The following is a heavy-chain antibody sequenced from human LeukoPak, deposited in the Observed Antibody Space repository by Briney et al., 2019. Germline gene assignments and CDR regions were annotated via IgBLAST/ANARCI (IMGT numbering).Heavy chain of an antibody. J-gene: IGHJ4*02. D-gene: IGHD4-17*01. V-gene: IGHV3-23*01. CDR3: AKGSGDRHYFDY. Sequence: GGSLRLSCAASGFSFRSYGMHWVRQAPGKGLEWVSAISGSGGSTYYADSVKGRFTISRDNSKNTLYLQMNSLRAEDTAVYYCAKGSGDRHYFDYWGQGTLVTVSS. CDR1: GFSFRSYG. CDR2: ISGSGGST.